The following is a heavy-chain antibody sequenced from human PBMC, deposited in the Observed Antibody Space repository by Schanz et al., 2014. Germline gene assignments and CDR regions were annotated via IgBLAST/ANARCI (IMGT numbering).Heavy chain of an antibody. J-gene: IGHJ4*02. CDR1: GFTFSRYW. CDR2: LNFDETYT. D-gene: IGHD5-18*01. Sequence: EVQLVESGGGLVQPGGSLRLSCAASGFTFSRYWMHWVRQAPGKGLEWVSRLNFDETYTSYADSVKGRFTISRDNAKNTVYLQMTSLRVEDTAVYYCARGGADSAMAHEYWVRGTLVTVSS. CDR3: ARGGADSAMAHEY. V-gene: IGHV3-74*01.